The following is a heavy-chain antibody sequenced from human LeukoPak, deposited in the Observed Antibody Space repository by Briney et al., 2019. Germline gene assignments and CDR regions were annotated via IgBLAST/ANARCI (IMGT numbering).Heavy chain of an antibody. CDR2: INHSGST. CDR1: GGSFSGYY. CDR3: ARANLAVAGNFDY. V-gene: IGHV4-34*01. J-gene: IGHJ4*02. Sequence: SETLSLTCAVYGGSFSGYYWSWIRQPPGKGLEWIGEINHSGSTNYNPSLKSRVTISVDKSKNQFSLKLSSVTAADTAVYYCARANLAVAGNFDYWGQGTLVTVSS. D-gene: IGHD6-19*01.